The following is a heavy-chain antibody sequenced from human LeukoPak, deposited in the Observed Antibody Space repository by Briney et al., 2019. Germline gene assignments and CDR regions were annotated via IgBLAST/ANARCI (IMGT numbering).Heavy chain of an antibody. Sequence: ASVKVSCTASRYTFTAYYLHWVRQAPGQGLEWMGWINPTSGVTNSPQKFQGRVTMTRDTSTSTAYMELSRLSSDDTAVYYCARVPGYSGSYWGGFDYWGQGTLVTVSS. CDR2: INPTSGVT. CDR3: ARVPGYSGSYWGGFDY. J-gene: IGHJ4*02. D-gene: IGHD1-26*01. V-gene: IGHV1-2*02. CDR1: RYTFTAYY.